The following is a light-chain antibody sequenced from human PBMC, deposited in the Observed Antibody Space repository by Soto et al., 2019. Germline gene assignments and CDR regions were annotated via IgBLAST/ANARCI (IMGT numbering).Light chain of an antibody. Sequence: DIQMTQYPSTLSASLGDRVTITCRASQSIGDWLAWFQQKPGKAPNLLIYQASSLESGVPSRFSGTESGTEFTLTISSLQPDDSATYYCQQYSSDPWTFGQGTKVDI. CDR3: QQYSSDPWT. CDR1: QSIGDW. V-gene: IGKV1-5*03. J-gene: IGKJ1*01. CDR2: QAS.